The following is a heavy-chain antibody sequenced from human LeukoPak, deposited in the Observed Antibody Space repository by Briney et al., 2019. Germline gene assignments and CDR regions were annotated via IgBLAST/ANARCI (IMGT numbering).Heavy chain of an antibody. CDR3: ARTLTACFDY. V-gene: IGHV4-34*01. D-gene: IGHD3-9*01. CDR1: GGSFSGYY. Sequence: PSETLSLTCAVYGGSFSGYYWSWIRQPPGKGLEWIGEINHSGSTNHNPSLKSRVTISVDTSKNQFSLKLSSVTAADTAVYYCARTLTACFDYWGQGTLVTVSS. J-gene: IGHJ4*02. CDR2: INHSGST.